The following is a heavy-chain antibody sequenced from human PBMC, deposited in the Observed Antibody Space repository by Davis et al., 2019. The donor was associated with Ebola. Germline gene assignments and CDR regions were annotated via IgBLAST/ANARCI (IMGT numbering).Heavy chain of an antibody. V-gene: IGHV3-33*01. Sequence: PGGSLRLSCAASGFTFSSYGMHWVRQAPGKGLEWVAVIWYDGSNKYYADSVKGRFTISRDNSKNTLYLQMNSLRAEDTAVYYCARDQYSGYDYYYYGMDVWGQGTTVTVSS. CDR2: IWYDGSNK. CDR3: ARDQYSGYDYYYYGMDV. CDR1: GFTFSSYG. J-gene: IGHJ6*02. D-gene: IGHD5-12*01.